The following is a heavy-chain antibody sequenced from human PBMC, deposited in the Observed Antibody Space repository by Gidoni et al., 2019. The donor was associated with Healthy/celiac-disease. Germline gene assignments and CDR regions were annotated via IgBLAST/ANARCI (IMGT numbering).Heavy chain of an antibody. D-gene: IGHD1-26*01. CDR1: GFTFSSYG. V-gene: IGHV3-33*01. CDR2: IWYDGSNK. J-gene: IGHJ3*02. Sequence: QVQLVESGGGVVQPGRSLRLSCAASGFTFSSYGMHWVRQAPGKGLEWVAVIWYDGSNKYYADSVKGRFTISRDNSKNTLYLQMNSLRAEDTAVYYCAGRELLSGAFDIWGQGTMVTVSS. CDR3: AGRELLSGAFDI.